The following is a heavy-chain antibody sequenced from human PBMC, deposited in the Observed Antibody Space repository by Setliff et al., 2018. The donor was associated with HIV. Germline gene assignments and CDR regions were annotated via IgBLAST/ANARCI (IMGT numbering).Heavy chain of an antibody. V-gene: IGHV1-69*13. J-gene: IGHJ3*02. CDR2: IIPMYNIP. Sequence: SVKVSCKTSGGTLSNYVITWVRQAPGQELEWMGMIIPMYNIPAYAQKFQGRVTFTADESTSTAYMELSSLSSEDTAVYYCARDQTGVAAAAFGGGSAWSDEGFDIWGQGTMVTVSS. D-gene: IGHD6-13*01. CDR1: GGTLSNYV. CDR3: ARDQTGVAAAAFGGGSAWSDEGFDI.